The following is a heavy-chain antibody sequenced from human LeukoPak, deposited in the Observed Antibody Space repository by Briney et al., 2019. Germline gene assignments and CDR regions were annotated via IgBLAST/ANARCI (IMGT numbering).Heavy chain of an antibody. CDR2: IYYSGST. CDR1: GGSISSYY. Sequence: SETLSLTCTVSGGSISSYYWSWIRQPPGKGLEWIGYIYYSGSTNYNPSLKSRVTISVDTSKNEFSLKLTSVTAADTAVYYCARSSYSYGYYWGQGTLVTVSS. CDR3: ARSSYSYGYY. J-gene: IGHJ4*02. V-gene: IGHV4-59*01. D-gene: IGHD5-18*01.